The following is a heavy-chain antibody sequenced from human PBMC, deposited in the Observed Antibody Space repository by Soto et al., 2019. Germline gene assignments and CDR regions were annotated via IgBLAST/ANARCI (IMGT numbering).Heavy chain of an antibody. CDR1: GGSISSSSFH. CDR3: ARRERAAGTDWWFGP. V-gene: IGHV4-39*01. Sequence: QLQPQESGPGLVKPSETLSLTCTVSGGSISSSSFHWGWIRQPPGKGLEWIGSIYYSGSTYYSPSLKSRVTISVDTSKNQFSLKLSSVTAADAAVYYCARRERAAGTDWWFGPWGQGTLVTVSS. CDR2: IYYSGST. J-gene: IGHJ5*02. D-gene: IGHD6-13*01.